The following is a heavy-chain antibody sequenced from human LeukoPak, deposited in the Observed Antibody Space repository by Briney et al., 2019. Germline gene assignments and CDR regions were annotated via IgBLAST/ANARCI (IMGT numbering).Heavy chain of an antibody. J-gene: IGHJ4*02. CDR3: ARLAASTSRTGPSDY. Sequence: GASVKVSCKASGGTFSSYAISWVRQAPGQGLEWMGGIIPIFGTANYAQKFQGRVTITADESTSTAYMELSSLRSEDTAVYYCARLAASTSRTGPSDYWGQGTLVTVSS. CDR1: GGTFSSYA. V-gene: IGHV1-69*13. D-gene: IGHD2-2*01. CDR2: IIPIFGTA.